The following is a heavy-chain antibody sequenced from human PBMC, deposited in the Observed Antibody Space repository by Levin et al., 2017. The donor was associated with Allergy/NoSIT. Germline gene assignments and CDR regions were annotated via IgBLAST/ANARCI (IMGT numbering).Heavy chain of an antibody. CDR2: FSASGP. V-gene: IGHV3-23*01. D-gene: IGHD3-22*01. Sequence: LPGGSLRLSCAASGFSFSKLAMSWVRQAPGKGLEWVSTFSASGPYYADSVKGRFTISRDNSKNTLSLEMNSLRDEDTAVYYCAKDHDSMGYPTFDYWGQGTQVTVSS. J-gene: IGHJ4*02. CDR3: AKDHDSMGYPTFDY. CDR1: GFSFSKLA.